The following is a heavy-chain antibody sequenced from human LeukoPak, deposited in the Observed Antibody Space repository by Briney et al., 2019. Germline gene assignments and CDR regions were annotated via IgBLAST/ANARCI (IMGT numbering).Heavy chain of an antibody. D-gene: IGHD6-6*01. CDR2: ICSGGST. Sequence: PSETLSLTCTVSGGSISSSGYYWGWIRQPPGKGLEWIGSICSGGSTYYIPSLKSRLTISVDTSKSQFSLKLSSVTAADTAVYYCARQPQGRIAARPHYMDVWGKGTTVTVSS. CDR1: GGSISSSGYY. V-gene: IGHV4-39*01. CDR3: ARQPQGRIAARPHYMDV. J-gene: IGHJ6*03.